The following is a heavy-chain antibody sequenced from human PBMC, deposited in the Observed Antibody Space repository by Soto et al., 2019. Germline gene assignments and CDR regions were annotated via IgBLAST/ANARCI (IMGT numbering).Heavy chain of an antibody. Sequence: QVQLVESGGAVVQPGGSLRLPCAASGFTFSSYGMNGVRRAPGRGLEWVAVIWYDGSNKYYADSVKGRFTISRDNSKNTLYLQMNSLRAEDTAVYYCARDLGSYCFDYWGQGTLVTVSS. V-gene: IGHV3-33*01. CDR1: GFTFSSYG. CDR2: IWYDGSNK. J-gene: IGHJ4*02. D-gene: IGHD1-26*01. CDR3: ARDLGSYCFDY.